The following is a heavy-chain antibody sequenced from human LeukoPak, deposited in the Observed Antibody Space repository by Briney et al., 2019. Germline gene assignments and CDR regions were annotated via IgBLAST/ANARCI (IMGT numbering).Heavy chain of an antibody. CDR2: ISGSGGST. CDR1: GFTFSSYA. D-gene: IGHD3-10*01. CDR3: AKGPPRFGYYYYMDV. Sequence: GGSLRLSCAASGFTFSSYAMSWVRRAPGKGLEWVSAISGSGGSTYYADSVKGRFTISRDNSKNTLYLQMNSLRAEDTAVYYCAKGPPRFGYYYYMDVWGKGTTVTVSS. J-gene: IGHJ6*03. V-gene: IGHV3-23*01.